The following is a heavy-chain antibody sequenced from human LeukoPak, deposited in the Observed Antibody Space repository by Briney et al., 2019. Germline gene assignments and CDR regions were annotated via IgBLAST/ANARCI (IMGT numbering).Heavy chain of an antibody. V-gene: IGHV3-23*01. CDR3: AKGTTNGDSGSSSFDY. D-gene: IGHD3-10*01. Sequence: GGSLRLSCAASGFTFSRYATSWVRQAPGKGLEWVSAITGSGTGTYYEDSVKGRFTISRDNSKNTLYLQMDSLRAEDTAVYYCAKGTTNGDSGSSSFDYWGQGTLVTVSS. CDR2: ITGSGTGT. J-gene: IGHJ4*02. CDR1: GFTFSRYA.